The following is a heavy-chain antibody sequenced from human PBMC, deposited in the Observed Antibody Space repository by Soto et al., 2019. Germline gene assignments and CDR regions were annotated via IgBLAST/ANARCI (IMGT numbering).Heavy chain of an antibody. V-gene: IGHV3-74*01. D-gene: IGHD2-15*01. CDR3: ARILGYCSGGSCWSDP. CDR2: IDTGGTNT. J-gene: IGHJ5*02. Sequence: GGSLRLSCTASGFTFSSYWMHWVRQAPGKGLVWVSRIDTGGTNTVYADSVKGRFTISRDNAKNTLYLQMNSLRVEDTAVYYCARILGYCSGGSCWSDPWGQGTLVPSPQ. CDR1: GFTFSSYW.